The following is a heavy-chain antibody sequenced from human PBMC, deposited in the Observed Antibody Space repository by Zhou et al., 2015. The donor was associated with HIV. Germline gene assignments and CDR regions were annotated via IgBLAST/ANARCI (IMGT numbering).Heavy chain of an antibody. D-gene: IGHD7-27*01. Sequence: QVQLVQSGAEAKKPGSSVKVSCKASGGTFNKHGISWVRQAPGQGLEWVGGIVPFFGPANYAQKFQGRATITADRSTNTVYMELSSLRSEDTAAYYCAREGWGSWYFDLWGRGTLVRVSS. CDR2: IVPFFGPA. CDR1: GGTFNKHG. V-gene: IGHV1-69*06. CDR3: AREGWGSWYFDL. J-gene: IGHJ2*01.